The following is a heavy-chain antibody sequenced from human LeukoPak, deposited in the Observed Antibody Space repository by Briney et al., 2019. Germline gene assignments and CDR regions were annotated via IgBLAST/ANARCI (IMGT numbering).Heavy chain of an antibody. Sequence: GGSLRLSCAASGFTFSSYAMHWVRQAPGKGLEWVAVISYDGSNKYYADSVKGRFTISRDNSKNTLYLQMNSLRAEDTAVYYCARERVRFLEWYPDAFDIWGQGTMVTVSS. CDR1: GFTFSSYA. D-gene: IGHD3-3*01. V-gene: IGHV3-30-3*01. CDR2: ISYDGSNK. CDR3: ARERVRFLEWYPDAFDI. J-gene: IGHJ3*02.